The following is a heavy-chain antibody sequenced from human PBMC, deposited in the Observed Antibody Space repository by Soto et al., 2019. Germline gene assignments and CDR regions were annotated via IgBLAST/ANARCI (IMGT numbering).Heavy chain of an antibody. CDR3: ARGADSSGYYYVIPFDY. Sequence: PGGSLRLSCAASGFTFSDYYMSWIRQAPGKGLEWVSYISSSSSYTNYADSVKGRFTISRDNAKNSLYLQMNSLRAEDTAVYYCARGADSSGYYYVIPFDYWGQGTLVTVSS. V-gene: IGHV3-11*06. CDR1: GFTFSDYY. CDR2: ISSSSSYT. J-gene: IGHJ4*02. D-gene: IGHD3-22*01.